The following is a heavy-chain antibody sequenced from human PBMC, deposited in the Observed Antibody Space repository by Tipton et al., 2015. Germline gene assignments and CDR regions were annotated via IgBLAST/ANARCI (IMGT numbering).Heavy chain of an antibody. Sequence: TLSLTCTVSDGSVTNYHWSWIRQTPGKGLEWIANIFDSGSTTNYNPSLKSRVTVSLDTSKKQSSLKLSSVTAADTAIYYCAGGNLGRLDDLTGYLGGYFFYGLDVWGRGTTVIVSS. D-gene: IGHD3-9*01. CDR2: IFDSGST. V-gene: IGHV4-59*02. CDR3: AGGNLGRLDDLTGYLGGYFFYGLDV. J-gene: IGHJ6*02. CDR1: DGSVTNYH.